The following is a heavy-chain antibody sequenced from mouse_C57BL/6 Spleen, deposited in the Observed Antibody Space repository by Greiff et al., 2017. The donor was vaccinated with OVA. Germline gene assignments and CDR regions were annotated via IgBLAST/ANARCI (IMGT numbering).Heavy chain of an antibody. V-gene: IGHV7-3*01. Sequence: EVKVVESGGGLVQPGGSLSLSCAASGFTFTDYYMSWVRQPPGKALEWLGFIRNKANGYTTEYSASVKGRFTISRDNSQSILYLQMNALRAEDSATYYCARSWGITTVYYAMDYWGQGTSVTVSS. D-gene: IGHD1-1*01. CDR2: IRNKANGYTT. CDR1: GFTFTDYY. CDR3: ARSWGITTVYYAMDY. J-gene: IGHJ4*01.